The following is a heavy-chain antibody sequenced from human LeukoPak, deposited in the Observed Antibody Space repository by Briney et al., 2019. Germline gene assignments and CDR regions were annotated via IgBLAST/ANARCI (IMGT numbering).Heavy chain of an antibody. CDR1: GFTFSSYA. D-gene: IGHD7-27*01. CDR2: ISYDGSNK. V-gene: IGHV3-30-3*01. CDR3: GRDRSPNNWGYYNYGMDV. Sequence: GGSLRLSCAASGFTFSSYAMHWVRQAPGKGLEWVAVISYDGSNKYYADSVKGRFTISRDNAKNSLYLQMNSLRADDTAVYYCGRDRSPNNWGYYNYGMDVWGQGTTVTVSS. J-gene: IGHJ6*02.